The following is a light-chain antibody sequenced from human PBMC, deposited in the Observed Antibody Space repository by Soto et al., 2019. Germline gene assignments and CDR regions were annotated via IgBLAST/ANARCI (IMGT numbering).Light chain of an antibody. CDR3: QKYNSVPPWA. CDR2: GAS. J-gene: IGKJ1*01. Sequence: DIQMTQSPSFLSASVGDRVTVTCRASQGIYNYLAWYQQKPGKVPKLLIYGASTLQSGVPSRFSGSGSGTDFTLTISSLQPEDVATYYCQKYNSVPPWAFGQGTKVEIK. CDR1: QGIYNY. V-gene: IGKV1-27*01.